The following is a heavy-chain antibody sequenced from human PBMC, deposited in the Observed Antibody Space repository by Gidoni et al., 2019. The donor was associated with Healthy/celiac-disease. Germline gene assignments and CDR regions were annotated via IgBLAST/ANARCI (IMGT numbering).Heavy chain of an antibody. Sequence: QVQLQQWGAGLLKPSETLSLTCAVYGGSFRGYYWSLIRQPPGKGLEWIGDIKHSGRTTYTPSLKSRVTISVDTSNNQFSLKLISVTAAYTAVYYCASRRLYYDFWSGTSLNWFDPWGQGTLVTVSS. J-gene: IGHJ5*02. D-gene: IGHD3-3*01. V-gene: IGHV4-34*01. CDR3: ASRRLYYDFWSGTSLNWFDP. CDR2: IKHSGRT. CDR1: GGSFRGYY.